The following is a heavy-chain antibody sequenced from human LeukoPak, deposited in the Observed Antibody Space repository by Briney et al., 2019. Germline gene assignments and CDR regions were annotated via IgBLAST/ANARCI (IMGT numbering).Heavy chain of an antibody. CDR2: ISHSGST. Sequence: PSETLSLTCTVSGGSISSYYLSWIRQPPGKGLERIGYISHSGSTNYNPSLKSRVTISVDTSKNQFSLTLSSVTAAHTALYYCARSSYYDSGGSPGGYWGQGTLVTVSS. V-gene: IGHV4-59*01. J-gene: IGHJ4*02. D-gene: IGHD3-22*01. CDR3: ARSSYYDSGGSPGGY. CDR1: GGSISSYY.